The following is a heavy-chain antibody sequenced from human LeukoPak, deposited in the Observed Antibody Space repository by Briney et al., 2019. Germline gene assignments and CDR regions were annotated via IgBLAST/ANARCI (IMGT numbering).Heavy chain of an antibody. Sequence: GGSLRLSCAASGFTFSSYGMHWVRKAPGKGLEWVAVIWYDGSNKYYADSVKGRFTISRDNSKNTLYLQMNSLRPEDTAVYYCAREGDGGYCSGGTCYSSAHFDYWGQGTLVTVSS. CDR2: IWYDGSNK. CDR1: GFTFSSYG. CDR3: AREGDGGYCSGGTCYSSAHFDY. D-gene: IGHD2-15*01. V-gene: IGHV3-33*01. J-gene: IGHJ4*02.